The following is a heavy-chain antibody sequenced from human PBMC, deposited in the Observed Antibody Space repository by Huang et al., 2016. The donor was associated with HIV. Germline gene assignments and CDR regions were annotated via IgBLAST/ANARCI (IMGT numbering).Heavy chain of an antibody. CDR1: GFTFNMSA. V-gene: IGHV1-58*01. D-gene: IGHD3-22*01. CDR2: IAVGSGNT. Sequence: QMQLVQSGPEVKKPGTSVKVSCKASGFTFNMSAVQWVRQARGQRLEWIGWIAVGSGNTNYAQKFQERVTITRDMSTSTAYMELSSLRSEDTAVYYCAAMYYDSSGYVYWGQGTLVTVSS. J-gene: IGHJ4*02. CDR3: AAMYYDSSGYVY.